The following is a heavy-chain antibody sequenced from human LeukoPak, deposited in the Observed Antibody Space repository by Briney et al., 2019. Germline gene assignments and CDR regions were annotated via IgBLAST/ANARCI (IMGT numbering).Heavy chain of an antibody. CDR1: GGSISSYD. CDR2: IYYSGST. J-gene: IGHJ4*02. V-gene: IGHV4-59*01. CDR3: ARAYYYDSSGYSFDY. D-gene: IGHD3-22*01. Sequence: PSETLSLTCTVSGGSISSYDWSWVRQPPGKGLEWIGYIYYSGSTNYNPSLKSRVTISVDTSKNQFSLKLSSATAADTAVYYCARAYYYDSSGYSFDYWGQGTLVTVSS.